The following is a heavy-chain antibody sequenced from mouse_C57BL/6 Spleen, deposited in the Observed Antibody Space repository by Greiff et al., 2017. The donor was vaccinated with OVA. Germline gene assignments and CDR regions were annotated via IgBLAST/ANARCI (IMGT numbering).Heavy chain of an antibody. CDR1: GFSLTSYG. Sequence: QVQLKESGPGLVAPSQSLSLTCTVSGFSLTSYGVDWVRQPPGKGLEWLGVIWGGGSTTYNSAPMSRLSISKDNSKSQVFLKMNSLQTDATAMYYCAKQDDYGMFAYWGQGTLVTVSA. J-gene: IGHJ3*01. CDR3: AKQDDYGMFAY. D-gene: IGHD2-4*01. CDR2: IWGGGST. V-gene: IGHV2-9*01.